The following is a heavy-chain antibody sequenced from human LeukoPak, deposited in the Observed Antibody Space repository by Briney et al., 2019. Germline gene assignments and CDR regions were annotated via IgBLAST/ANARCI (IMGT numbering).Heavy chain of an antibody. D-gene: IGHD6-13*01. CDR2: MNPNSGNT. J-gene: IGHJ6*02. Sequence: ASVKVSCKASGYTFTSYDINWVRQATGQGLKWMGWMNPNSGNTGYAQKFQGRVTMTRNTSISTAYMELSSLRSEDTAVYYCARGDYSSSWSVYYYYYYGMDVWGQGTTVTVSS. CDR3: ARGDYSSSWSVYYYYYYGMDV. CDR1: GYTFTSYD. V-gene: IGHV1-8*01.